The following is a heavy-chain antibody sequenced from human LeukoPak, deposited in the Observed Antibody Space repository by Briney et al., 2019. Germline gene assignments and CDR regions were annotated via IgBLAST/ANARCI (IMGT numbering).Heavy chain of an antibody. D-gene: IGHD1-26*01. CDR2: IYHSGST. CDR3: ARVFSSVGATIDY. CDR1: GGSISSSSYY. J-gene: IGHJ4*02. Sequence: SETLSLTCTVSGGSISSSSYYWGWIRQPPGKGLEWIGSIYHSGSTYYNPSLKSRVTISVDTSKNQFSLKLSSVTAADTAVYYCARVFSSVGATIDYWGQGTLVTVSS. V-gene: IGHV4-39*07.